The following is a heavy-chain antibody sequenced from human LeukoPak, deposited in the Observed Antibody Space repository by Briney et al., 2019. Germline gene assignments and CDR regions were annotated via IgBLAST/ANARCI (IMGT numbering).Heavy chain of an antibody. Sequence: ASVKVSCTASGGTFSSYAISWVRQAPGQGLEWMGWINAGNGNTKYSQRFQGRVTITRDTSANTAYMELSSLGSEDTAVYYCARDLYSSSRNFDYWGQGTLVTVSS. V-gene: IGHV1-3*01. CDR2: INAGNGNT. D-gene: IGHD6-13*01. J-gene: IGHJ4*02. CDR1: GGTFSSYA. CDR3: ARDLYSSSRNFDY.